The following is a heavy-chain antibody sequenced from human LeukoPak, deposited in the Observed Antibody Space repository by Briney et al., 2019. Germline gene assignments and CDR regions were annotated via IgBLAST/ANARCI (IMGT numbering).Heavy chain of an antibody. D-gene: IGHD3-22*01. CDR3: ADRRAVWERYYYDRRYDY. CDR1: GFTFSSYA. V-gene: IGHV3-23*01. CDR2: ISGSGGST. J-gene: IGHJ4*02. Sequence: GGSLRLSCAASGFTFSSYAMSWVRQAPGKGLEWVSAISGSGGSTYYADSVKGRFTISRDNSKNTLYLQMNSLRAEDTAVYYCADRRAVWERYYYDRRYDYWGQGTLVTVSS.